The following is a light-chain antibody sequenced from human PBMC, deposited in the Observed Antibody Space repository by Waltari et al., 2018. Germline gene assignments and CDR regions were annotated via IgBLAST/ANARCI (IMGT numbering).Light chain of an antibody. J-gene: IGKJ2*01. CDR1: QTITSY. CDR3: QQTYSSPYT. V-gene: IGKV1-39*01. CDR2: AAS. Sequence: DIQMTQSPASLSASVGDRVTITFRASQTITSYLNWYQHRPGKPPQLLIFAASRLQNGVPSRFSGSGSGTTFSLTISNVQPEDFATYFCQQTYSSPYTFGQGTKVDIQ.